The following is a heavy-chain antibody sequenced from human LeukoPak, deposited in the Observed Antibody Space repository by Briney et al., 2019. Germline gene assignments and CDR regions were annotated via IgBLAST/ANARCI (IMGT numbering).Heavy chain of an antibody. CDR3: AREMEGNYYDSSGYSDAFDI. D-gene: IGHD3-22*01. CDR2: INPNSGGT. Sequence: ASVKVSCKASGYTFTGYYMHWVRQAPGQGLEWMGWINPNSGGTNYAQKFQGRVTMTRDTSISTAYMELSRLRSEDTAVYYCAREMEGNYYDSSGYSDAFDIWGQGTMVTVSS. CDR1: GYTFTGYY. V-gene: IGHV1-2*02. J-gene: IGHJ3*02.